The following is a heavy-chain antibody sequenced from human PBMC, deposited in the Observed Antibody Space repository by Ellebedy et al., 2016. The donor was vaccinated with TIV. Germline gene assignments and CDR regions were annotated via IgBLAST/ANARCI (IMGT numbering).Heavy chain of an antibody. V-gene: IGHV4-39*07. J-gene: IGHJ4*01. D-gene: IGHD6-19*01. Sequence: MPSETLSLTCTVSGGSMTTNESYWGWIRQPPGKGLEWIGSIHFGGATYYNPSLGSRITISIDTSENHFFLRLASVTAADTALYYCASHRGFYSGWTFDYWGLGTLVTVSS. CDR3: ASHRGFYSGWTFDY. CDR1: GGSMTTNESY. CDR2: IHFGGAT.